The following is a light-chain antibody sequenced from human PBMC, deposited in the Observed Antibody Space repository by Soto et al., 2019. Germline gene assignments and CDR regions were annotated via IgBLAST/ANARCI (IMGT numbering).Light chain of an antibody. J-gene: IGKJ1*01. V-gene: IGKV3-20*01. CDR2: GAS. CDR1: QSVSSSY. CDR3: QQNGSSPRT. Sequence: EIVLTQSPGTLSLSPGERATLSCRASQSVSSSYLAWYQQKPGQATRLLIYGASSRATGIPDRFSGSGSGTDFTLTISRLEPEDFAVYYCQQNGSSPRTFGQGTKVEIK.